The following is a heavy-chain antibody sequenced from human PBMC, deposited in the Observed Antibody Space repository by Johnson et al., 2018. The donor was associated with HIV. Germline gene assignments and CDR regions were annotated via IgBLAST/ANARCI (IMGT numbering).Heavy chain of an antibody. D-gene: IGHD3-22*01. CDR3: ARVGGSYYYDSSGYGNAFDI. V-gene: IGHV3-7*02. CDR1: GFTFSYYW. CDR2: IKQDGSEK. Sequence: VQLVESGGGLVQPGGSLRLSCAVSGFTFSYYWMSWVRQAPGKGLEWVANIKQDGSEKYYVDSVKGRFTISRDNAKNSLYLQMNSLRAEDTAVYFCARVGGSYYYDSSGYGNAFDIWGQGTMVTVSS. J-gene: IGHJ3*02.